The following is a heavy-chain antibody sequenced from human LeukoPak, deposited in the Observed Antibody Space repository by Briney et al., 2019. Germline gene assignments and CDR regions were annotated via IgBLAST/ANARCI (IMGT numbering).Heavy chain of an antibody. CDR2: IYYSGST. Sequence: PSETLSLTCTVSGGSISSYYWSWIRQPPGKGLEWIGHIYYSGSTNYNPSLKSRVTISVDTSKNQFSLKLSSVTAADTAVYYCARVVPGYYFDYWGQGTLVTVSS. CDR3: ARVVPGYYFDY. J-gene: IGHJ4*02. CDR1: GGSISSYY. D-gene: IGHD3-10*01. V-gene: IGHV4-59*12.